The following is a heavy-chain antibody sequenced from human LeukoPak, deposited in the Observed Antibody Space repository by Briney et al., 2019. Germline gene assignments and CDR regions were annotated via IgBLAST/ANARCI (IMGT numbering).Heavy chain of an antibody. D-gene: IGHD6-13*01. Sequence: PSETLSLTCTVSGGSISSSSYYWGWIRQPPGKGLEWIGSIYYSGSTYYNPSLKSRVTISVDTSKNQFSLKLSSVTAADTAVYYCAREHSSSWVQFDYWGQGTLVTVSS. V-gene: IGHV4-39*07. CDR1: GGSISSSSYY. CDR3: AREHSSSWVQFDY. J-gene: IGHJ4*02. CDR2: IYYSGST.